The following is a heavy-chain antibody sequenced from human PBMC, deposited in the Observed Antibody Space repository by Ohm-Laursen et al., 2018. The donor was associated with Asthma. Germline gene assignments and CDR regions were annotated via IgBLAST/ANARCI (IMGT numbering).Heavy chain of an antibody. CDR1: GYTFSRYS. CDR2: IYRGGDT. V-gene: IGHV3-53*01. CDR3: ARSSGTMHYFDY. J-gene: IGHJ4*02. D-gene: IGHD2-2*01. Sequence: SLRLSCAASGYTFSRYSIHWVHQAPGKGLEWVSVIYRGGDTYYADSVKGRFTISRDNSQNTLCLQMNSLRAEDTAVYYCARSSGTMHYFDYWGQGTLVTVSS.